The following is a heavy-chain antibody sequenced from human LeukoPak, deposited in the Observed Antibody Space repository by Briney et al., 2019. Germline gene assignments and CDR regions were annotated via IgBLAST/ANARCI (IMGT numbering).Heavy chain of an antibody. CDR1: GFTVSSNC. Sequence: PGGSLRLSCAASGFTVSSNCMSWVRQAPGKGLEWVSVIYSGGSTYYADSVKGRFTISRDNSKNTLYLQMNSLRAEDTAVYYCAAGGGSSGVLRFLEWLRNDAFDIWGQGTMVTVSS. CDR3: AAGGGSSGVLRFLEWLRNDAFDI. CDR2: IYSGGST. J-gene: IGHJ3*02. V-gene: IGHV3-53*01. D-gene: IGHD3-3*01.